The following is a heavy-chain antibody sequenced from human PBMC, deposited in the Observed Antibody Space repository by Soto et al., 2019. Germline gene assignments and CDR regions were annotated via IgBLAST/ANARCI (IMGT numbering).Heavy chain of an antibody. V-gene: IGHV3-30*18. D-gene: IGHD4-17*01. Sequence: QVQLVESGGGVVQPGRSLRLSCAVSGFTFSSYGMHWVRQAPDKGLEWVAVISYDGSNKYYADSVKGRFTISRDNSKNTLYLQMNSLRTEDTGVYYCAKYLVSSGDHEAPLGHMDVWGQGTTVTVSS. CDR3: AKYLVSSGDHEAPLGHMDV. J-gene: IGHJ6*02. CDR1: GFTFSSYG. CDR2: ISYDGSNK.